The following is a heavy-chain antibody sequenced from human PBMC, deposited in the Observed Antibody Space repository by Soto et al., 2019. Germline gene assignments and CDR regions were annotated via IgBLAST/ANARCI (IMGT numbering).Heavy chain of an antibody. CDR2: VYVNADT. Sequence: PSETLSLTCTVSSDSISRFSWSWIRQAAGKGLEWIGRVYVNADTKYAPSLRSRLNISVDTSKNQLSLRLTSVTAADTAVYFCAREARGDFSGIFDYWGRGTLVTVSS. CDR3: AREARGDFSGIFDY. D-gene: IGHD2-21*02. V-gene: IGHV4-4*07. J-gene: IGHJ4*02. CDR1: SDSISRFS.